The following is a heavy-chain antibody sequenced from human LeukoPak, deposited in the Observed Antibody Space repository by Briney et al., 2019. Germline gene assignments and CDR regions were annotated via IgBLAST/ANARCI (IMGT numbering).Heavy chain of an antibody. Sequence: PSETLSLTCTVSGGSISSNDYYWGWIRQPPGKGLEWIGCIYYSGSTYYKPPLKSRVTISVDTSKNQFSLKLSSVTAADTAVYYCARRGYSYGIWGTFFDYWGQGTLVTVSS. V-gene: IGHV4-39*01. CDR2: IYYSGST. J-gene: IGHJ4*02. CDR3: ARRGYSYGIWGTFFDY. D-gene: IGHD5-18*01. CDR1: GGSISSNDYY.